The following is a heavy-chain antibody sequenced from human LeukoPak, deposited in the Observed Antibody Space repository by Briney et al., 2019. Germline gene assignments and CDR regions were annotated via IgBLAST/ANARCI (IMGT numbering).Heavy chain of an antibody. J-gene: IGHJ4*02. V-gene: IGHV3-15*01. CDR1: GFTFSDAW. Sequence: PGGSLRLSCATSGFTFSDAWMSWVRPAPGKGLEWVGRIQSKTDGGPTDYAAPVKGRFTISRDDSKNTLYLQMNSLKAGDTAVYYCTTDRGALTNWGPGTLVTVSS. CDR3: TTDRGALTN. CDR2: IQSKTDGGPT. D-gene: IGHD3-10*01.